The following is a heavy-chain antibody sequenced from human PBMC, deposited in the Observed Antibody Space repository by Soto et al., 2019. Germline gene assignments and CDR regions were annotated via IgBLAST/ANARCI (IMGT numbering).Heavy chain of an antibody. J-gene: IGHJ4*02. CDR3: AKRGYCSSTSCYRSPPNFDY. D-gene: IGHD2-2*02. CDR1: GFTFSSYA. CDR2: ISGSGGST. Sequence: EVQLLESGGGLVQPGGSLRLSCAASGFTFSSYAMSWVRQAPGKGLEWVSAISGSGGSTYYADSVKGRFTISRDNSKNTLYLQMNSLRAEDTAVYYGAKRGYCSSTSCYRSPPNFDYWGQGTLVTVSS. V-gene: IGHV3-23*01.